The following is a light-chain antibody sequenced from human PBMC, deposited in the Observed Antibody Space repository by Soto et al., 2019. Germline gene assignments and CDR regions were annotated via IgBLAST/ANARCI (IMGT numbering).Light chain of an antibody. CDR3: AAWDDSLNGYV. CDR1: SSDIGGYNF. J-gene: IGLJ1*01. Sequence: QSVLTQPASVSGSLGQSITISCTGTSSDIGGYNFVSWYQQHPGKAPKLIIYEVTNRPSGVSDRFSGSKSGTSASLAISGLQSEDEADYYCAAWDDSLNGYVFGTGTKLTVL. V-gene: IGLV2-14*01. CDR2: EVT.